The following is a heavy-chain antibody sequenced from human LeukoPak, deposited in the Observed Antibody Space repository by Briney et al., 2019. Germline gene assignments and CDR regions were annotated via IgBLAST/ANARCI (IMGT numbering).Heavy chain of an antibody. V-gene: IGHV4-59*08. D-gene: IGHD2-2*01. Sequence: SETLSLTCTVSGGSISSYYWSWIRQPPGKGLEWIAYISDIGSINYNPSLKSRVTISVDTSKNQFSLKLSSVTAADTAVYYCASQRVVPAAISDYYYGMDVWGQGTTVTVSS. CDR3: ASQRVVPAAISDYYYGMDV. CDR1: GGSISSYY. J-gene: IGHJ6*02. CDR2: ISDIGSI.